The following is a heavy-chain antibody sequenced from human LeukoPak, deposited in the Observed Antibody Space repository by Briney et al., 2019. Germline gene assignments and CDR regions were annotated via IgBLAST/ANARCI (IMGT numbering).Heavy chain of an antibody. CDR1: GFTFSSYS. D-gene: IGHD2/OR15-2a*01. Sequence: GGSLRLSCAASGFTFSSYSMNWVRQAPGKGLEWVSSISSSSSYIYYADSVKGRFTISRDNAKNSLYLQMNSLRAEDTAVYYCARDHLRHFAFDYWGQGTLVTVSS. J-gene: IGHJ4*02. V-gene: IGHV3-21*01. CDR3: ARDHLRHFAFDY. CDR2: ISSSSSYI.